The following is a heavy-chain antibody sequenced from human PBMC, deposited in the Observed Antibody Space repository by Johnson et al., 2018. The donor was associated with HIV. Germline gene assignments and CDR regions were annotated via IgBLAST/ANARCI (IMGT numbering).Heavy chain of an antibody. CDR3: AKEGRDCTGGVCYSLAFDI. Sequence: VLLVESGGGVVQPGRSLRLPCAASGFTFSTYAMNWVRQAPGKGLEWVSAISGSGGSTYYADSVKGRFTISRDNSKNTLYLQMNSLRAEDTAVYYCAKEGRDCTGGVCYSLAFDIWGQGTMVTVSS. V-gene: IGHV3-23*04. CDR2: ISGSGGST. D-gene: IGHD2-8*02. CDR1: GFTFSTYA. J-gene: IGHJ3*02.